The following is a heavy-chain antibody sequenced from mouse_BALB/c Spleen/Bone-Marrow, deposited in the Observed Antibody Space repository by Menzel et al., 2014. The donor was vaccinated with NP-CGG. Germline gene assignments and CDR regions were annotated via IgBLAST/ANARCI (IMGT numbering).Heavy chain of an antibody. CDR3: TRSETGPFAY. D-gene: IGHD4-1*01. CDR1: GYTFTDYE. CDR2: IVPETGGT. Sequence: QVQLQQSGAELVRPGASVTLSCKASGYTFTDYEMHWVKQTPVHGLEWIGAIVPETGGTAYNQKFKGKATLTADKSSSTAYMELRSLTSEDSAVYYCTRSETGPFAYWGQGTLVTVSA. J-gene: IGHJ3*01. V-gene: IGHV1-15*01.